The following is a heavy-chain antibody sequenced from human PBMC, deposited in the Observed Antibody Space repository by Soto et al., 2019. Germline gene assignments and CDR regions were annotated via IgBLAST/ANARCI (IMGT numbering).Heavy chain of an antibody. Sequence: CLRLSGAVSGCTFSSCGLNWVRHTPGQGLEWVSYIGTSGKTIYYADSVRGRFTISRDNAKNSLYLQMNSLRAEDTAVYFCARDPAIYSGKFDYGLDVWGRGTTVTVSS. J-gene: IGHJ6*02. D-gene: IGHD4-4*01. CDR2: IGTSGKTI. V-gene: IGHV3-48*03. CDR1: GCTFSSCG. CDR3: ARDPAIYSGKFDYGLDV.